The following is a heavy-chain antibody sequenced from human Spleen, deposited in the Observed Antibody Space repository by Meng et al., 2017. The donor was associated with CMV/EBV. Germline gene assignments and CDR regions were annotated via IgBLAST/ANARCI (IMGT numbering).Heavy chain of an antibody. CDR1: GFTFSSYW. CDR3: ARDRYDFWSGSYHIFGY. J-gene: IGHJ4*02. Sequence: GGSLRLSCAASGFTFSSYWMSWVRQAPGKGLEWVANIKQDGSEKYYVDSVKGRFTISRDNAKNSLYLQMSSLSAEDTAVYYCARDRYDFWSGSYHIFGYWGQGTLVTVSS. V-gene: IGHV3-7*01. CDR2: IKQDGSEK. D-gene: IGHD3-3*01.